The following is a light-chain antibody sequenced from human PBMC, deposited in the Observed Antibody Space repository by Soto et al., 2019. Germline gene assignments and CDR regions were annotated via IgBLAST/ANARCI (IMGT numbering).Light chain of an antibody. CDR3: SSYTSRSHNYV. Sequence: SVVTQPDSVSGSPGQSITISCTGTSSYVGGYNYVSWYKQHPGKAPKLMIYEVSNRPSGVSNRFSGSKSGNTASLTISGLQAEDDADYYCSSYTSRSHNYVFGTGTKVTVL. CDR2: EVS. V-gene: IGLV2-14*01. CDR1: SSYVGGYNY. J-gene: IGLJ1*01.